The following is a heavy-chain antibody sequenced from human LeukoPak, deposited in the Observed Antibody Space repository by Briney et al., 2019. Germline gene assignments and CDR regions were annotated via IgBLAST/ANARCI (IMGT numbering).Heavy chain of an antibody. J-gene: IGHJ3*02. Sequence: GGSLRLSCAASGFTFSSYGMHWVRQAPGKGLEWVAVISYDGSNKYYADSVKGRFTISRDNSKNTLYLQMNSLRAEDTAVYYCAKDLRITIFGVVTDDAFDIWGQGTMVTVSS. CDR1: GFTFSSYG. CDR3: AKDLRITIFGVVTDDAFDI. V-gene: IGHV3-30*18. CDR2: ISYDGSNK. D-gene: IGHD3-3*01.